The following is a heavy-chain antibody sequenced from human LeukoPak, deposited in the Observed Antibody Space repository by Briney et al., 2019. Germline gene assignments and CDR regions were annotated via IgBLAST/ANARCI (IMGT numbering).Heavy chain of an antibody. CDR2: ISSSGSTI. J-gene: IGHJ5*02. D-gene: IGHD6-13*01. Sequence: TGGSLRLSCAASGFTFSSYEMNWVRQAPGKGLEWVSYISSSGSTIYYADSVKGRFTISRDNAKNSLYLQMNNLRAEDTAVYYCARVGGIAASWGQGTLVTVSS. CDR1: GFTFSSYE. CDR3: ARVGGIAAS. V-gene: IGHV3-48*03.